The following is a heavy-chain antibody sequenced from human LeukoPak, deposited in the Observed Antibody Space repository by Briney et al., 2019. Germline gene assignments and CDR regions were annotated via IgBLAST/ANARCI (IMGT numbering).Heavy chain of an antibody. CDR2: IIGSGGST. Sequence: GGSLRLSCAASGFTFSSYAMSWVRQAPGKGLEWVSAIIGSGGSTYYADSVKGRFTISRDNSKNTLYLQMNSLRAEDTAVYYCAKWDARITMVRGDEALDYWGQGTLVTVSS. CDR3: AKWDARITMVRGDEALDY. V-gene: IGHV3-23*01. CDR1: GFTFSSYA. J-gene: IGHJ4*02. D-gene: IGHD3-10*01.